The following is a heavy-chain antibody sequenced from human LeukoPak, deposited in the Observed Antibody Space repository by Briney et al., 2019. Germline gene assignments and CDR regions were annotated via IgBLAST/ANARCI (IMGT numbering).Heavy chain of an antibody. D-gene: IGHD3-22*01. Sequence: GGSLRLSCAASGFTFSSYAMSWVRQAPGKGLEWVSAISGSGGSTYYADSVKGRFTISRDNAKNSLYLQMNSLRAEDTAVYYCARDLGLYDSREPAFDIWGQGTMVTVSS. CDR1: GFTFSSYA. CDR3: ARDLGLYDSREPAFDI. J-gene: IGHJ3*02. V-gene: IGHV3-23*01. CDR2: ISGSGGST.